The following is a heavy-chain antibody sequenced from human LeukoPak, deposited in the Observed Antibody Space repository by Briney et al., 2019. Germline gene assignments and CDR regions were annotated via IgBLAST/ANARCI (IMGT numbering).Heavy chain of an antibody. CDR1: GYTFTSYD. J-gene: IGHJ5*02. V-gene: IGHV1-8*01. Sequence: ASVKVSCKASGYTFTSYDINWVRQATGQGLEWMGWMNPNSGNTGYAQKFQGRVTMTTDTSTSTAYMELRSLRSDDTAVYYCARFRGSGWYSFDLWGQGTLVTVSS. CDR3: ARFRGSGWYSFDL. D-gene: IGHD6-19*01. CDR2: MNPNSGNT.